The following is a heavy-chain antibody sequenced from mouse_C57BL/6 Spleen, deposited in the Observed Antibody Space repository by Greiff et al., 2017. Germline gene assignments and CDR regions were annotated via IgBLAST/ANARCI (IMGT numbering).Heavy chain of an antibody. V-gene: IGHV1-7*01. Sequence: QVQLLQSGAALAKPGASVKLSCKASGYTFTSYCMHWVKQRPGQGLEWIGYINPSSGSTKYNQKFKDKATFTADQSSSTAYMQLSSLTSEDSAVYYWERGTGSYAMDYWGQGTAVTVSS. J-gene: IGHJ4*01. CDR1: GYTFTSYC. CDR3: ERGTGSYAMDY. D-gene: IGHD4-1*01. CDR2: INPSSGST.